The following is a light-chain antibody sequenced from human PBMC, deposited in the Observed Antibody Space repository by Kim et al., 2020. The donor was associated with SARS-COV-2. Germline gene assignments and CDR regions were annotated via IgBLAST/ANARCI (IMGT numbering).Light chain of an antibody. CDR3: QQYSGDSKT. V-gene: IGKV1-5*03. Sequence: EIQMTQSPSTLSASVGDRVTITCRASRSVNRWLAWYQQKPGKAPKCLIYETSKLENGVPSRFTGSGFGTEFTLTISSLQPDDFAIYYCQQYSGDSKTFGQGTKVDIK. J-gene: IGKJ1*01. CDR1: RSVNRW. CDR2: ETS.